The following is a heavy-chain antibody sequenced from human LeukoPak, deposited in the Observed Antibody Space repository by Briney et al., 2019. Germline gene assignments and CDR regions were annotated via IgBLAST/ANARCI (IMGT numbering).Heavy chain of an antibody. J-gene: IGHJ6*03. D-gene: IGHD3-3*01. CDR2: ISINGVKT. CDR3: ARLRGVVINYSYMDV. V-gene: IGHV3-64*01. CDR1: GFSFSGYG. Sequence: GGSLRLSCAASGFSFSGYGMHWVRQAPGKGLEYVSSISINGVKTYYANSVKGRFTISRDNSANTLYLQMDSLKVEDMAVYYCARLRGVVINYSYMDVWGRGTTVIV.